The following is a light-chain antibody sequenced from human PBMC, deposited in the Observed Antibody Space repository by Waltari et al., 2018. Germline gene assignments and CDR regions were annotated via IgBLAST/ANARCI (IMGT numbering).Light chain of an antibody. V-gene: IGKV2-30*02. J-gene: IGKJ4*01. Sequence: DVVMTQSPLSLPVTLGQPASISRTSSQSLVHSDGNTYLAWFHQRPGQSPRRLIYKVSNRESGVPDRISASGSGTDFTLKISRVEAEDVGVYYCMQGTHWPLTFGGGTKVEIK. CDR2: KVS. CDR1: QSLVHSDGNTY. CDR3: MQGTHWPLT.